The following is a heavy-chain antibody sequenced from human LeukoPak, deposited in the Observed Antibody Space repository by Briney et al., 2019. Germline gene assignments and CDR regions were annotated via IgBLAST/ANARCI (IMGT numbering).Heavy chain of an antibody. CDR1: GGSISSYY. CDR3: ARGWASGSYYNY. V-gene: IGHV4-59*01. Sequence: SETLSLTCTVSGGSISSYYWSWIRQPPGKGLEWIGYIYYSGSTNYNPSLKSRVTISVDTSKNQFSLKLSSVTAADTAVYYCARGWASGSYYNYWGQGTLVTVSS. J-gene: IGHJ4*02. CDR2: IYYSGST. D-gene: IGHD1-26*01.